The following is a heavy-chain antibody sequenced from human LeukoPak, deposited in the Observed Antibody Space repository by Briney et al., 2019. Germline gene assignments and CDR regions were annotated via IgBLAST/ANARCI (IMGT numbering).Heavy chain of an antibody. CDR3: AKEVVAAAGIRDYFDY. Sequence: PGGSLRLSCAASGFTFSSYAMSWVRQAPGKGLEWVSAISGSGGSTYYADSVKGRFTISRDNSKNTLYLQMNSLRAEDTAVYYCAKEVVAAAGIRDYFDYWGQGTLVTVSS. J-gene: IGHJ4*02. CDR2: ISGSGGST. V-gene: IGHV3-23*01. CDR1: GFTFSSYA. D-gene: IGHD6-13*01.